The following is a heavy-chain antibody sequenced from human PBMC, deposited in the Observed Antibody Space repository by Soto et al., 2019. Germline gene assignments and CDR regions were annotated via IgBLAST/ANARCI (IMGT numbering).Heavy chain of an antibody. Sequence: SGGSLRLSCAASGFTFSDYYMSWIRQAPGKGLEWVSYISSSGSTIYYADSVKGRFTISRDNAKNSLYLQMNSLRAEDTAVYYCASRGPAGTDPILQIDYWGQGTLVTVSS. V-gene: IGHV3-11*01. CDR1: GFTFSDYY. CDR3: ASRGPAGTDPILQIDY. CDR2: ISSSGSTI. J-gene: IGHJ4*02. D-gene: IGHD6-13*01.